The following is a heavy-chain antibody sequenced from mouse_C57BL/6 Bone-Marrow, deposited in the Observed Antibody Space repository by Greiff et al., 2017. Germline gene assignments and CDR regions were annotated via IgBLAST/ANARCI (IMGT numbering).Heavy chain of an antibody. V-gene: IGHV1-80*01. J-gene: IGHJ2*01. CDR2: IYPGDGDT. D-gene: IGHD1-1*01. CDR3: ASDIYDYGYFDY. CDR1: GYTFSSYW. Sequence: VQLQESGAELVKPGASVKISCKASGYTFSSYWMNWVKQRPGKGLEWIGQIYPGDGDTNYNGKFKGKATMTADKSSSTAYMELSSLTSEDPAVYFCASDIYDYGYFDYWGQGTTLTVSA.